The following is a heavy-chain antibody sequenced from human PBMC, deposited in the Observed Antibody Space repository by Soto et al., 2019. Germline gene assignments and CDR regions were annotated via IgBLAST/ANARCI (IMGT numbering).Heavy chain of an antibody. D-gene: IGHD3-10*01. CDR1: GYTFTSYG. V-gene: IGHV1-18*01. CDR3: ARMRGGTMVRGVPNYYYYGMDV. J-gene: IGHJ6*02. CDR2: ISAYNGNT. Sequence: QVQLVQSGAEVKKPGASVKVSCKASGYTFTSYGISWVRQAPGQGLEWMGWISAYNGNTNYAQKLQGRVTMTTDTSTRTAFMELRSLRSEDTAVFYCARMRGGTMVRGVPNYYYYGMDVWGQGTTVTVSS.